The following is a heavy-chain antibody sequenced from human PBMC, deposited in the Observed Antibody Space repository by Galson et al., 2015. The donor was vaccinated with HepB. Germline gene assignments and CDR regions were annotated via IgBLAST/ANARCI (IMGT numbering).Heavy chain of an antibody. J-gene: IGHJ4*02. Sequence: SLRLSCAASGFTFSSYGMHWVRQAPGKGLEWVAVISYDGSNKYYADSVKGRFTISRDNSKNTLYLQMNSLRAEDTAVYYCAKNSDCSGGSCYGFDYWGQGTLVTVSS. D-gene: IGHD2-15*01. CDR3: AKNSDCSGGSCYGFDY. CDR2: ISYDGSNK. V-gene: IGHV3-30*18. CDR1: GFTFSSYG.